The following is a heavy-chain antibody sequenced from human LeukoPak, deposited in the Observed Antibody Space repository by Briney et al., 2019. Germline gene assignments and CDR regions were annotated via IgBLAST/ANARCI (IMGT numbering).Heavy chain of an antibody. CDR3: ASGGGVVPAAIEYYYYGMDV. CDR2: IYSGGST. V-gene: IGHV3-53*04. J-gene: IGHJ6*02. CDR1: GFTVSSNY. D-gene: IGHD2-2*02. Sequence: GGSLRLSCAASGFTVSSNYMSWVRQAPGKGLEWDSVIYSGGSTYYADSVKGRFTISRHNSKNTLYLQVNSLRAEDTAVYYCASGGGVVPAAIEYYYYGMDVLGQGTTVTVSS.